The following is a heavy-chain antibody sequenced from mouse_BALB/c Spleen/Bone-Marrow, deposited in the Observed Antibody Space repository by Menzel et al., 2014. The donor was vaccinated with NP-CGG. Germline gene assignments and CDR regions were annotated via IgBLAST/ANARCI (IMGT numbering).Heavy chain of an antibody. Sequence: QVQLQQSGPDLVRPGSSVKMSCKASDYTFTTYWMHWVKQRPGQGLEWIGMIDPSTSETRLNQKFKDKATLIVDKSSNTAYMQLSSLTSVDSAVYYCARRTLAMDYWGQGTSVTVSS. V-gene: IGHV1-52*01. CDR2: IDPSTSET. J-gene: IGHJ4*01. CDR1: DYTFTTYW. CDR3: ARRTLAMDY.